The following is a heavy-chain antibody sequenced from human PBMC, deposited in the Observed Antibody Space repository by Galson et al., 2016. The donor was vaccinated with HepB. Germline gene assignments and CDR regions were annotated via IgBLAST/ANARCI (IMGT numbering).Heavy chain of an antibody. CDR1: GFSLDTSGLG. V-gene: IGHV2-5*02. CDR2: IYWEGGK. D-gene: IGHD3-3*01. J-gene: IGHJ5*02. Sequence: PALVKPTQTLTLTCTFSGFSLDTSGLGVTWIRQPPGKALEWLAVIYWEGGKHYSPSLESRLSVTKDTSENQVVLTLTNVDPGDTATYYCAHTFTVFGVISWFGPWSQGTLVTVSS. CDR3: AHTFTVFGVISWFGP.